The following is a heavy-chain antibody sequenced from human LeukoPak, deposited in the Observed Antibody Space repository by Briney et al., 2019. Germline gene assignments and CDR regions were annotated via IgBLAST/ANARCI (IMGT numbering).Heavy chain of an antibody. Sequence: ASVKVSCKASGYTFTSYYMHWVRQAPGQGLEWMGWINPKSGGTNYTQKFQGRVTMTRDTSISTAYMELNRLRSDDTAVYYCARLYYPENMAAPVDYWGQGTLVTVSS. D-gene: IGHD6-13*01. J-gene: IGHJ4*02. CDR1: GYTFTSYY. CDR2: INPKSGGT. V-gene: IGHV1-2*02. CDR3: ARLYYPENMAAPVDY.